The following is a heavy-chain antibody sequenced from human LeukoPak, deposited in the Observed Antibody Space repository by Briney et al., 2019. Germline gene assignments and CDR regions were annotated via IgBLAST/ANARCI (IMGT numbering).Heavy chain of an antibody. CDR2: IYYSGST. V-gene: IGHV4-39*01. D-gene: IGHD6-6*01. J-gene: IGHJ4*02. CDR1: GGSVNSGGYY. Sequence: SETLSLTCTVSGGSVNSGGYYWSWIRQHPGKGLEWIGYIYYSGSTYYNPSLKSRVTISVDTSKNQFSLKLSSVTAADTAVYYCARPVYSSSGYFDYWAREPWSPSPQ. CDR3: ARPVYSSSGYFDY.